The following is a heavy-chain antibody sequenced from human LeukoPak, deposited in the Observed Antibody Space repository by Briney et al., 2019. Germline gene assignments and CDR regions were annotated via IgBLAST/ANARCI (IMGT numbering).Heavy chain of an antibody. CDR2: ISAYNGNT. J-gene: IGHJ5*02. Sequence: ASVKVSCKASGYTFTSYGISWVRQAPGQGLEWMGWISAYNGNTNYAQKLQGRVTMTTDTSTSTAYMELRSLRSDDTAVYYCARDRPYYDSSGYYRSDSWFDPWGQGTLVTVSS. V-gene: IGHV1-18*01. CDR1: GYTFTSYG. D-gene: IGHD3-22*01. CDR3: ARDRPYYDSSGYYRSDSWFDP.